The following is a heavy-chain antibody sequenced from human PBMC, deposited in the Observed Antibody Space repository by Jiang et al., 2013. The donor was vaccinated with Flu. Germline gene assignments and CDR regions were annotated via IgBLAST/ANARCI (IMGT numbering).Heavy chain of an antibody. Sequence: MHWVRQAPGKGTLSGWEVLYPEDGETIYAQKFQGRVTMTEDTSTDTAYMELSSLRSEDTAVYYCASRTPRGYCSGGSCYGHWFDPWGQGTLVTVSS. V-gene: IGHV1-24*01. CDR3: ASRTPRGYCSGGSCYGHWFDP. D-gene: IGHD2-15*01. J-gene: IGHJ5*02. CDR2: LYPEDGET.